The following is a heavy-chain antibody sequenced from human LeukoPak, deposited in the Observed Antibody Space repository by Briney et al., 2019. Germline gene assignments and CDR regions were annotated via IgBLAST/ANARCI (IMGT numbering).Heavy chain of an antibody. V-gene: IGHV3-30*03. CDR1: GFTFSSYG. CDR3: ARSSGSKKGGDAFDI. Sequence: GGSLRLSCAASGFTFSSYGMHWVRQAPGKGLEWVAVISYDGSNKYYADSVKGRFTISRDNSKNTLYLQMNSLRAEDTAVYYCARSSGSKKGGDAFDIWGQGTMVTVSS. J-gene: IGHJ3*02. CDR2: ISYDGSNK. D-gene: IGHD3-22*01.